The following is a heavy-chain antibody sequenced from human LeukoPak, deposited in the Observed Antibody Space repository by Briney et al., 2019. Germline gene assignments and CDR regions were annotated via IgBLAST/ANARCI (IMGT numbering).Heavy chain of an antibody. CDR2: IYTSGST. D-gene: IGHD2-2*01. CDR1: GASPRGYY. V-gene: IGHV4-4*07. J-gene: IGHJ5*02. Sequence: SETLSLTCTVSGASPRGYYWNWIRQPAGKALEWIGRIYTSGSTNYNPSLKSRVTMSIDTSKNQFSLRLTSVTAADTAVYYCARAPAGQFGGEEFDPWGQGTLVTVSS. CDR3: ARAPAGQFGGEEFDP.